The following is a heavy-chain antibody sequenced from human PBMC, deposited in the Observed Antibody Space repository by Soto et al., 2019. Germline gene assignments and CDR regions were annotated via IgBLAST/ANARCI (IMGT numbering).Heavy chain of an antibody. V-gene: IGHV4-39*01. Sequence: SETLSLTCTVSGGSISSSSYYWGWIRQPPGKGLEWIGSIYYSGSTYYNPSLKSRVTISVDTSKNQFSLKLSSVTAADTAVYYCARHARRNIVVVPAAMRTNDYWGQGTLVTVSS. CDR2: IYYSGST. J-gene: IGHJ4*02. D-gene: IGHD2-2*01. CDR1: GGSISSSSYY. CDR3: ARHARRNIVVVPAAMRTNDY.